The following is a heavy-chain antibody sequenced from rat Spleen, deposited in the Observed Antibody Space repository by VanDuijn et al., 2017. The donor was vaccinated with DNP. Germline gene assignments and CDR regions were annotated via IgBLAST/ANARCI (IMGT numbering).Heavy chain of an antibody. CDR2: ISTGGSDI. CDR3: ARRTISDYYNGGPFDY. D-gene: IGHD1-1*01. J-gene: IGHJ2*01. V-gene: IGHV5-25*01. Sequence: EVQLVESGGGLMQPGGSMKLSCAASGFTFSKYYMAWVRQAPTKGLEWVAFISTGGSDIYYRDSVKGRFTISRDNAKSTLYLQMDSLRYGDTATYYCARRTISDYYNGGPFDYWGQGVMVTVSS. CDR1: GFTFSKYY.